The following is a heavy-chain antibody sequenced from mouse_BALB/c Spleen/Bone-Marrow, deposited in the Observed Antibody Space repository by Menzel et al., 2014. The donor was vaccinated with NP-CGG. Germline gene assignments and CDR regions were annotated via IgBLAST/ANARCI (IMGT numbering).Heavy chain of an antibody. CDR3: ARDGNSPAWFAY. D-gene: IGHD2-1*01. CDR1: GYTFTSYW. CDR2: IYPGDGDT. J-gene: IGHJ3*01. V-gene: IGHV1-87*01. Sequence: QVQLKQSGAEPARPGASVKLSCKASGYTFTSYWMQWVKQRPGQGLEWIGAIYPGDGDTRYTQKFKGKATLTADKSSSTAYMQLSSLASEDSAVYYCARDGNSPAWFAYWGQGTLVTVSA.